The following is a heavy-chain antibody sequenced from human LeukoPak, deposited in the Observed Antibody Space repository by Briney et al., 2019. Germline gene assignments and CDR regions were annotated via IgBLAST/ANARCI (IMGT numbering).Heavy chain of an antibody. V-gene: IGHV4-39*01. CDR1: GGSISSGNYY. CDR3: AKHYMGSSYNRGLDY. D-gene: IGHD3-10*01. J-gene: IGHJ4*02. Sequence: PSETLSLTCTVSGGSISSGNYYWGWIRQPPGKGLEWIGSIYYSGYTYYNPSLESRVTISVDTSKNQFSLKLSSVTAADTAIYYCAKHYMGSSYNRGLDYWGQGTLVTVSS. CDR2: IYYSGYT.